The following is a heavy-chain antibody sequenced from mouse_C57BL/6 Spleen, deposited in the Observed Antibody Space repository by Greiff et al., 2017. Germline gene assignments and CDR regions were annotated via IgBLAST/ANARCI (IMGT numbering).Heavy chain of an antibody. J-gene: IGHJ2*01. CDR2: ISGGGGNT. CDR1: GFTFSSYT. Sequence: DVQLVESGGGLVKPGGSLKLPCAASGFTFSSYTMSWVRQTPEKRLEWVATISGGGGNTYYPDSVKGRFTISRDNAKNTLYLQMSSLMSEDTALYYCARQKERDYFHYWGEGTTLTVSS. CDR3: ARQKERDYFHY. V-gene: IGHV5-9*01.